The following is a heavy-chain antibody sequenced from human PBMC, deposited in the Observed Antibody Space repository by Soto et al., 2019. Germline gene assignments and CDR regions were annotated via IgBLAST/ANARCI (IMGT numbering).Heavy chain of an antibody. J-gene: IGHJ4*02. Sequence: QVQLQESGPGLVKPSETLSLTCTVSGGSISGYYWSWMWQPPGKGLEWIGNIYYSGSTNYNPSLKSRVTISVDTSKNQLFLRLNSLTAADTAVYYCTRVGGYYGDYPNFDYWGQGILVTVSS. D-gene: IGHD4-17*01. CDR3: TRVGGYYGDYPNFDY. V-gene: IGHV4-59*01. CDR1: GGSISGYY. CDR2: IYYSGST.